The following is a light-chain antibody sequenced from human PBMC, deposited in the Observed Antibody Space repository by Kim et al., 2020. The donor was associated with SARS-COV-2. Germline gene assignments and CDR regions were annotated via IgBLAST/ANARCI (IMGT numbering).Light chain of an antibody. CDR2: DVN. V-gene: IGLV2-14*03. Sequence: GQSTTTSCTGTSSDIGGFSYVAWYQQHPGKAPRLIIYDVNVRPSGVSTRFSGSKSGNTASLTVSGLQDEDEGDYYCCSYTSVSTWVFGGGTQLTVL. CDR1: SSDIGGFSY. J-gene: IGLJ3*02. CDR3: CSYTSVSTWV.